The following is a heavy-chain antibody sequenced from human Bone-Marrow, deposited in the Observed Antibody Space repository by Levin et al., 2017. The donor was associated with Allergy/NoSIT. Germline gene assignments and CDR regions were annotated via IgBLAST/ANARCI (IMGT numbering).Heavy chain of an antibody. J-gene: IGHJ4*02. CDR3: ARDRGLGYCAGTTCYRGFDY. CDR2: ISRSTNDL. Sequence: PGGSLRLSCAASGFIFSTYGMNWVRQAPGKGLEWVSSISRSTNDLYYADSVKGRFTISRDNAKNSLYLQMNSLRGEDTAVYYCARDRGLGYCAGTTCYRGFDYWGQGTLVTVSS. D-gene: IGHD2-2*01. CDR1: GFIFSTYG. V-gene: IGHV3-21*01.